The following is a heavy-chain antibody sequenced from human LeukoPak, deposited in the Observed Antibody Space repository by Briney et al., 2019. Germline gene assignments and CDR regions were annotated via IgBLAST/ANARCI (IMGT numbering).Heavy chain of an antibody. Sequence: GGSLRLSCAASGFTFSSYAMHWVRQAPGKGLEWVAVISYDGSNKYYADSVKGRSTISRDNSKNTLYLQMNSLRAEDTAVYYCARDPEAAGYFDYWGQGTLVTVSS. CDR1: GFTFSSYA. CDR2: ISYDGSNK. V-gene: IGHV3-30*04. D-gene: IGHD6-13*01. CDR3: ARDPEAAGYFDY. J-gene: IGHJ4*02.